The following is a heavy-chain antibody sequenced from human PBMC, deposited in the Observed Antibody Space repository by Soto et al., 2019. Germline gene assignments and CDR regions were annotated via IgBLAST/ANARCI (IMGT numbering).Heavy chain of an antibody. J-gene: IGHJ3*02. CDR1: GFTFSSYD. V-gene: IGHV3-13*01. D-gene: IGHD3-16*02. CDR3: ARAGVYYDYIWGSYRDYAFDI. CDR2: IGTAGDT. Sequence: EVQLVESGGGLVQPGGSLRLSCAASGFTFSSYDMHWVRQATGKGLEWVSAIGTAGDTYYPGSVKGRFTISRENAKNSLDLQMNSLRAGDTAVYYCARAGVYYDYIWGSYRDYAFDIWGQGTMVTVSS.